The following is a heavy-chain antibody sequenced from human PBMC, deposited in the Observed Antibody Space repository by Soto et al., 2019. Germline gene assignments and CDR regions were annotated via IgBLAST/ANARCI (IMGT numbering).Heavy chain of an antibody. CDR2: TYYKSKWYN. V-gene: IGHV6-1*01. CDR3: ARGAEVILAGATMDV. D-gene: IGHD2-21*01. CDR1: GDSVSNKTVA. J-gene: IGHJ6*02. Sequence: SQTLSLTCAISGDSVSNKTVAWNWIRLSPSRGLEWLGRTYYKSKWYNDYAVSVRSRITINPDTSKNQFSLQLTSVTPEDSAVYYCARGAEVILAGATMDVWGHGTTVTVSS.